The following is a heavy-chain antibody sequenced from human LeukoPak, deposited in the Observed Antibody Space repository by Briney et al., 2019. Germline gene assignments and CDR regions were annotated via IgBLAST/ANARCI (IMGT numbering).Heavy chain of an antibody. CDR2: ICYSGST. D-gene: IGHD6-13*01. V-gene: IGHV4-39*02. CDR1: GGSISSSSYC. CDR3: ARDGYSSSKYYYYGMDV. J-gene: IGHJ6*02. Sequence: SETLSLTCTVPGGSISSSSYCWGWIRQPPGKGLEWIGSICYSGSTFYNPSLKSRVTLSVDTSKNQFSLKLSSVTAADTAVYYCARDGYSSSKYYYYGMDVWGQGTTVTVSS.